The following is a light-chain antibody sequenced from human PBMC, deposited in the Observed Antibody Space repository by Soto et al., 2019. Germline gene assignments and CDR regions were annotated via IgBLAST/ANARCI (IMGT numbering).Light chain of an antibody. Sequence: EIVLTQSPATLSLSPGERATLSCRASQSVSSNLAWYQQKAGQAPRLLMYGASTRAIGIPGRFSGSGSGTEFTLTISSLQSEDFAVYYCQQRSNWPSITFGQGTRLEIK. CDR2: GAS. CDR1: QSVSSN. J-gene: IGKJ5*01. CDR3: QQRSNWPSIT. V-gene: IGKV3-15*01.